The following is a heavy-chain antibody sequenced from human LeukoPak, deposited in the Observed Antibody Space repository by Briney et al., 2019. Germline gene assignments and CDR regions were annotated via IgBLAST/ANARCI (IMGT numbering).Heavy chain of an antibody. CDR2: IYNSGSKT. V-gene: IGHV3-23*03. CDR3: SKDVVPDSGWDLDY. D-gene: IGHD6-19*01. CDR1: GFSFSTYS. J-gene: IGHJ4*02. Sequence: GGSLRLSCTASGFSFSTYSMTWVRLGAGKWLEWVSCIYNSGSKTFYADSVKGPFTISRDNSKNTLYLQMNSLTAEDTAIYYCSKDVVPDSGWDLDYWGQGTLVTVSS.